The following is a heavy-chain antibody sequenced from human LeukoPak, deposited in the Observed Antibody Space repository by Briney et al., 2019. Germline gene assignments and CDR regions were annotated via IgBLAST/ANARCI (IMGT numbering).Heavy chain of an antibody. J-gene: IGHJ3*02. V-gene: IGHV3-30-3*01. CDR1: GFTFSSYA. CDR2: ISYDGSNK. D-gene: IGHD6-13*01. CDR3: ARDRLLAAAEAFDI. Sequence: GGSLRLSCAASGFTFSSYAMPWVRQAPGKGLEWVAVISYDGSNKYYADSVKGRFTISRDNSKNTLYLQMNSLRAEDTAVYYCARDRLLAAAEAFDIWGQGTMVTVSS.